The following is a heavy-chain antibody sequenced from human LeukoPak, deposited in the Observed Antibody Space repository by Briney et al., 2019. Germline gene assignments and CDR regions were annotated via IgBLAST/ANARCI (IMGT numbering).Heavy chain of an antibody. V-gene: IGHV3-30*18. CDR1: GFTFSSYG. CDR2: ISYDGSNK. Sequence: GGSLRLSCAASGFTFSSYGMHWVRQAPGKGLEWVAVISYDGSNKYYADSVKGRFTISRDNSKNTLYLQMNSLRAEDTAVYYCAKVAAYYYDSSGYYFDYWGQGTLVTVSS. CDR3: AKVAAYYYDSSGYYFDY. D-gene: IGHD3-22*01. J-gene: IGHJ4*02.